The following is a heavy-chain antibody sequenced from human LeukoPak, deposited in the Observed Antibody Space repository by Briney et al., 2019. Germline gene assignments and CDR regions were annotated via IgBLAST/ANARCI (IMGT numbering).Heavy chain of an antibody. CDR1: GFTFSSHD. V-gene: IGHV3-48*03. J-gene: IGHJ5*01. CDR3: ARDRGNSAYGAWFDS. CDR2: ISSGSTTM. D-gene: IGHD5-12*01. Sequence: PGGSVRLSCAASGFTFSSHDMNWVRQGPGKGLEWLSYISSGSTTMDYADSVKGRFTISRDNAKNSLFLQMNSLRAEDTGIYYCARDRGNSAYGAWFDSWGQGTLVTVS.